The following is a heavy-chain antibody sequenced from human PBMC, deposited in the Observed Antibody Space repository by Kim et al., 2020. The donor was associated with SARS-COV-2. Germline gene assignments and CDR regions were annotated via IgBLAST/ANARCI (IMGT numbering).Heavy chain of an antibody. CDR2: INAGNGNT. D-gene: IGHD3-22*01. CDR1: GYTFTSYA. Sequence: ASVKVSCKASGYTFTSYAMHWVRQAPGQRLEWMGWINAGNGNTKYSQKFQGRVTITRDTSASTAYMELSSLRSEDTAVYYCARDRPNYYDGSGFDYWGQGTLVTVSS. J-gene: IGHJ4*02. CDR3: ARDRPNYYDGSGFDY. V-gene: IGHV1-3*01.